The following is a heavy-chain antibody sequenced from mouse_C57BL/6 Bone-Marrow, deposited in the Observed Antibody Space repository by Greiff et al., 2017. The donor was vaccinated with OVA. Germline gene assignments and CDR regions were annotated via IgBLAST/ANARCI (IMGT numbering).Heavy chain of an antibody. CDR2: IDPENGDT. Sequence: EVMLVESGAELVRPGASVTLSCTASGFNIKDDYMHWVQQRPEQGLEWIGWIDPENGDTEYASKFQGKATITADTSSNTAYLQLSSLTAEDTAVYYWTFLLHFDYWGQGTTLTVSS. CDR3: TFLLHFDY. D-gene: IGHD2-1*01. J-gene: IGHJ2*01. CDR1: GFNIKDDY. V-gene: IGHV14-4*01.